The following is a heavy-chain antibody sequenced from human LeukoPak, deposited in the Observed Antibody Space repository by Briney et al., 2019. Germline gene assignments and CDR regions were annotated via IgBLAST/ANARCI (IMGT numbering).Heavy chain of an antibody. V-gene: IGHV4-34*01. CDR1: GGSFSTYY. CDR2: INHSGST. CDR3: ARIDRGDN. D-gene: IGHD1-14*01. Sequence: SETLSLTCAVYGGSFSTYYWIWIRQPPGKGLEWIGEINHSGSTNYNPSLKSRVTISVDTSRNQFSLKLSSVTAADTAVYYCARIDRGDNWGQGTLVTVSS. J-gene: IGHJ4*02.